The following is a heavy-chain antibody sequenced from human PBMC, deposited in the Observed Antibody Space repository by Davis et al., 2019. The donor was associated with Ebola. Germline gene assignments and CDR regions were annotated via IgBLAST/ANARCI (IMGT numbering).Heavy chain of an antibody. CDR1: GWSFSGYY. CDR2: INHSGST. D-gene: IGHD1-26*01. J-gene: IGHJ6*02. CDR3: ARGTLLVYYYGMNV. Sequence: GSLRLSCAVYGWSFSGYYWSWIRQPPGKGLEWIGEINHSGSTNYNPSLKSRVTISVDTSKNQFSLKLSSVTAADTAVYYCARGTLLVYYYGMNVWGQGTTVTVSS. V-gene: IGHV4-34*01.